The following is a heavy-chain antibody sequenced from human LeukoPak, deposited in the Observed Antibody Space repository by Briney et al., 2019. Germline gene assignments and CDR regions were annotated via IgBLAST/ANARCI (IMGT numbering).Heavy chain of an antibody. V-gene: IGHV3-23*01. CDR1: GFTFTNYA. D-gene: IGHD3-9*01. CDR2: ITGSDGSS. J-gene: IGHJ4*02. CDR3: AKWGDYDILTGYYVPDY. Sequence: WTSLRLSCVATGFTFTNYAMSWVRQAPGKGLEWVSAITGSDGSSYYADSVKGRFTISRDNSKNTLYLQVNSLRAEDTAVYYCAKWGDYDILTGYYVPDYWGQGTLVTVSS.